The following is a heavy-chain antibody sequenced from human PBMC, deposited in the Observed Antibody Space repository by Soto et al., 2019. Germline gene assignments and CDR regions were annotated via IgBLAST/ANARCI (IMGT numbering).Heavy chain of an antibody. Sequence: GASVKVSCKASGYTFTSYGISWVRQAPGQGLEWMGWISAYNGNTNYAQKLQGRVTMTTDTSTSTAYMELRSLRSDDTAVYYCARDISGVIPAAMFYYYGMDVWGQGTTVTFSS. CDR3: ARDISGVIPAAMFYYYGMDV. CDR2: ISAYNGNT. J-gene: IGHJ6*02. CDR1: GYTFTSYG. D-gene: IGHD2-2*01. V-gene: IGHV1-18*01.